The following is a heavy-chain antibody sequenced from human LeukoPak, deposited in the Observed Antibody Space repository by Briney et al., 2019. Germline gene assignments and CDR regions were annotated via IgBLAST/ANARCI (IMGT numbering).Heavy chain of an antibody. D-gene: IGHD3-22*01. Sequence: SETLSLTCAVYGGSFSGYYWSWIRQPPGKGLEWIGEINHSGITNYNPSLKSRVAISVDTSKNQFSLKLTSVTAADTAVYYCARSYYYESSGYGDFDYWGQGALVTVSS. V-gene: IGHV4-34*01. CDR2: INHSGIT. J-gene: IGHJ4*02. CDR3: ARSYYYESSGYGDFDY. CDR1: GGSFSGYY.